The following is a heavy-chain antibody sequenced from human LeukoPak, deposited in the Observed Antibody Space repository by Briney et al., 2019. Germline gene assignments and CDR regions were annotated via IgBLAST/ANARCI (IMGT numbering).Heavy chain of an antibody. V-gene: IGHV5-51*01. Sequence: GESLKISCKGSGYKFNAYWIAWGRQMPGKGLEWMGIIYPDGSDTRYSPSFQGQVTISADKSVSIAYLQWSRLKASDTAMYYCARPNITSYYDSRGYDAFDVWGQGTMVIVSS. CDR2: IYPDGSDT. D-gene: IGHD3-22*01. CDR3: ARPNITSYYDSRGYDAFDV. J-gene: IGHJ3*01. CDR1: GYKFNAYW.